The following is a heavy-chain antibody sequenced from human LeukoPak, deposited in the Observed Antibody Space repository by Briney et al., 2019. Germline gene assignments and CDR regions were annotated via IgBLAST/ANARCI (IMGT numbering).Heavy chain of an antibody. Sequence: GGSLRLSCAASGFTFSSYSMNWVRQAPGKGLEWVSSISSSSSYIYYADSVNGRFTISRDNANNSLYLQMNSLRAEDTAVYYCARDSSSWYQRLNWFDPWGQGTLVTVSS. V-gene: IGHV3-21*01. D-gene: IGHD6-13*01. CDR3: ARDSSSWYQRLNWFDP. J-gene: IGHJ5*02. CDR1: GFTFSSYS. CDR2: ISSSSSYI.